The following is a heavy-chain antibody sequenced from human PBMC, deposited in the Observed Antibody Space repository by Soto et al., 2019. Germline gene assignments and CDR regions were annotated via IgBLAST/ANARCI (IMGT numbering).Heavy chain of an antibody. CDR3: ARSYSSGWYRFSSYYYGMDV. D-gene: IGHD6-19*01. CDR2: INPNSGGT. CDR1: GYTFTGYY. V-gene: IGHV1-2*04. J-gene: IGHJ6*02. Sequence: ASVKVSCKASGYTFTGYYMHWVRQAPGQGLEWMGWINPNSGGTNYAQKFQGWVTMTRDTSISTAYMELSRLRSDDTAVYYCARSYSSGWYRFSSYYYGMDVWGQGTTVTVS.